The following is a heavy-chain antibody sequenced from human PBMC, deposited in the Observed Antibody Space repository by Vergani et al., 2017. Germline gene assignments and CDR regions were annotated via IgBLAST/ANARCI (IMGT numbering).Heavy chain of an antibody. J-gene: IGHJ6*03. Sequence: EVQLVESGGGLVQPGRSLRLSCAASGFTFDDYAMHWVRQAPGKGLEWVSGISWNSGRIGYADSVKGRFTISRDNAKNSLYLQMNSLRAEDTALYYCAKVASLRSYYYYYDMDVWGK. CDR2: ISWNSGRI. CDR3: AKVASLRSYYYYYDMDV. CDR1: GFTFDDYA. D-gene: IGHD2-21*01. V-gene: IGHV3-9*01.